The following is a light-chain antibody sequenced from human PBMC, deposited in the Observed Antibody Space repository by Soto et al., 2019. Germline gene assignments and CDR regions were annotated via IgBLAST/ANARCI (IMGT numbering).Light chain of an antibody. CDR3: QQYNNWPRT. CDR1: QTVRNNY. Sequence: EFVLTQSPGTLSLSPGERATLSCRASQTVRNNYLAWYQQKPGQAPRLLIYDASSRATGIPDRFSGGGSGTDLTITISRLEPEDFAVYYCQQYNNWPRTFGQGTKVDIK. J-gene: IGKJ1*01. V-gene: IGKV3-20*01. CDR2: DAS.